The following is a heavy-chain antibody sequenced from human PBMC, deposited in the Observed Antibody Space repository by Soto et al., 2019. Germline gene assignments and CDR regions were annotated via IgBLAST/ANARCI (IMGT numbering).Heavy chain of an antibody. CDR1: GFTFSSYA. CDR3: SKDTLTYYYGLGSYFDS. CDR2: ISGSADST. D-gene: IGHD3-10*01. J-gene: IGHJ4*02. Sequence: GGSLRLSCAASGFTFSSYAMSWVRQAPGKGLEWVSAISGSADSTYYADSVKGRFTISRDNSKNTLYLQMNSLRAEDTAVYYCSKDTLTYYYGLGSYFDSWGQGTLVTVSS. V-gene: IGHV3-23*01.